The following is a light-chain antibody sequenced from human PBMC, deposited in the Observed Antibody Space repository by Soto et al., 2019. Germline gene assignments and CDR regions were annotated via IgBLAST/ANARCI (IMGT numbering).Light chain of an antibody. CDR1: QSISSW. CDR3: QQYNAWYT. CDR2: KAS. Sequence: DIQMTQSPSTLSASVGDRVTITCRASQSISSWLAWYQQKPGKAPKLLIYKASSLESGVPSRFSGSGSGTEFTLTLSSLQPDDFATYYCQQYNAWYTFGQGTKLEIK. V-gene: IGKV1-5*03. J-gene: IGKJ2*01.